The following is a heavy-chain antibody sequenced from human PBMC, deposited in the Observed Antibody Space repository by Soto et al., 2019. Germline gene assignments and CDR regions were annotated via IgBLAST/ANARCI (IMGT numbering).Heavy chain of an antibody. D-gene: IGHD3-3*01. J-gene: IGHJ5*02. V-gene: IGHV4-59*01. CDR2: IYYSGST. CDR1: GGSISSYY. CDR3: AKVNDFWTGYYSTNWFDP. Sequence: SATLSLTCTVSGGSISSYYWSWIRQPPGKGLEWIGYIYYSGSTNYNPSLKSRVTISVDTSKNQFSLKISSVTAADTAVYYCAKVNDFWTGYYSTNWFDPWGQGTLVTVS.